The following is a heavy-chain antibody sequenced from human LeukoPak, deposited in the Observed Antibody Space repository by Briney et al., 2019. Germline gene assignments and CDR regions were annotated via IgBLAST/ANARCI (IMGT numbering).Heavy chain of an antibody. V-gene: IGHV3-23*01. Sequence: GGSLRLSCAASGFTFSSYAMSWVRQAPGKGLEWVSAISGSGGSTYYADSVKGRFTISRDNSKNTLYLQMNSLRAEDTAVYYCAKDTDIVVVVAATPNWYFDLWGRGTLVTVSS. D-gene: IGHD2-15*01. J-gene: IGHJ2*01. CDR2: ISGSGGST. CDR1: GFTFSSYA. CDR3: AKDTDIVVVVAATPNWYFDL.